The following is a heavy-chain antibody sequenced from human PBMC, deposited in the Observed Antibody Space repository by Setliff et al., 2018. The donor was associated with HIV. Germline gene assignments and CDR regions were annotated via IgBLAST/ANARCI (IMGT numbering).Heavy chain of an antibody. D-gene: IGHD3-10*01. CDR3: ARARTGVTMVRGATSF. J-gene: IGHJ4*02. V-gene: IGHV3-30*04. CDR1: GFTFSTYT. CDR2: ISYDGSSE. Sequence: PGGSLRLSCAASGFTFSTYTMNWVRQAPGKGLEWVSVISYDGSSESYADSVKGRFTISRDNSKNTLYLQMNSLGPEDTAVYYCARARTGVTMVRGATSFWGQGTLVTVSS.